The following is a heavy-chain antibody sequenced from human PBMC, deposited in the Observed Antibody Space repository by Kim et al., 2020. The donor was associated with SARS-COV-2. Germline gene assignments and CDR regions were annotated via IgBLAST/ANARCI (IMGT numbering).Heavy chain of an antibody. Sequence: ASVKVSCKASGYTFTSYGISWVRQAPGQGLEWMGWISAYNGNTNYAQKLQGRVTMTTDTSTSTAYMELRSLRSDDTAVYYCARDYHPFLTGHSTHSYWGQGTLVTVSS. J-gene: IGHJ4*02. CDR3: ARDYHPFLTGHSTHSY. V-gene: IGHV1-18*01. D-gene: IGHD3-9*01. CDR1: GYTFTSYG. CDR2: ISAYNGNT.